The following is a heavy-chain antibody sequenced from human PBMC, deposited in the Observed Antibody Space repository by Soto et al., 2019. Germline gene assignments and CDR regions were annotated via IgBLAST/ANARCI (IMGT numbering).Heavy chain of an antibody. V-gene: IGHV2-5*02. CDR2: IYWDDDK. CDR3: AHASAFYCSGGSCYSI. D-gene: IGHD2-15*01. J-gene: IGHJ4*02. Sequence: SGPTLVNPTQTLTLTCTFSGFSLSTSGVGVGWIRQPPGKALEWLALIYWDDDKRYSPSLKSRLTITKDTSKNQVVLTMTNMDPVDTATYYCAHASAFYCSGGSCYSIWGQGTLVTVSS. CDR1: GFSLSTSGVG.